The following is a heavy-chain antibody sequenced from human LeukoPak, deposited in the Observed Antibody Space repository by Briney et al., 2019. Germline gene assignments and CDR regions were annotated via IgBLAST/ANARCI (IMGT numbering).Heavy chain of an antibody. V-gene: IGHV1-24*01. J-gene: IGHJ4*02. CDR3: ATVWYRSGRGSYQYYFDY. Sequence: ASVKVSCKVSGYTLTELSMHWVRQAPGKGLEWMGGFDPEDGETIYAQKFQGRVTMTEDTSTDTAYMELSGLRSEDTAVYYCATVWYRSGRGSYQYYFDYWGQGTLVTVSS. D-gene: IGHD3-16*02. CDR1: GYTLTELS. CDR2: FDPEDGET.